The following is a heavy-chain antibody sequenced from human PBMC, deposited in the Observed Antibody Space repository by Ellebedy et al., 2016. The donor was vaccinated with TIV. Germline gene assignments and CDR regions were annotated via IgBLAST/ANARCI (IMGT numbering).Heavy chain of an antibody. D-gene: IGHD2-15*01. CDR2: IWYDGSNK. J-gene: IGHJ2*01. V-gene: IGHV3-33*01. CDR1: GFTFSSYG. Sequence: GESLKISCAASGFTFSSYGMHWVRQAPGKGLEWVAVIWYDGSNKYYADSVKGRFTISRDNSKNTLYLQMNSLRAEDTAVYYCARDRLGPRAKRLHWYFDLWGRGTLVTVSS. CDR3: ARDRLGPRAKRLHWYFDL.